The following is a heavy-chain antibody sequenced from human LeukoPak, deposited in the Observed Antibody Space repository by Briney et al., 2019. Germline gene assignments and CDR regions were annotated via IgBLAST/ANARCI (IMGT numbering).Heavy chain of an antibody. D-gene: IGHD3-10*01. V-gene: IGHV3-66*01. CDR3: ARNPWFGELSWFDP. CDR1: GFTVSSNY. Sequence: GGSLRLSCAASGFTVSSNYMSWVRQAPGKGLEWVSVIYSGGSTYYADSVKGRFTISRDNSKNTLYLQMNSLGAEDTAVYYCARNPWFGELSWFDPWGQGTLVTVSS. J-gene: IGHJ5*02. CDR2: IYSGGST.